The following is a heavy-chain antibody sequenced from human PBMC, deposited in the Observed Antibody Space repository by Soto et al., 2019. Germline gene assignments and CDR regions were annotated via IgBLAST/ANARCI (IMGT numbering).Heavy chain of an antibody. D-gene: IGHD6-13*01. CDR2: IYYSGST. CDR3: ARVEAAGYYFDY. Sequence: TSETLSLTCTVSGGSISSGGYYWSWIRQHPGKGLEWIGYIYYSGSTYYNPSLKSRVTISVDTSKNQFSLKLSSVTAADTAVYYCARVEAAGYYFDYWGQGTLVTVSS. CDR1: GGSISSGGYY. J-gene: IGHJ4*02. V-gene: IGHV4-31*03.